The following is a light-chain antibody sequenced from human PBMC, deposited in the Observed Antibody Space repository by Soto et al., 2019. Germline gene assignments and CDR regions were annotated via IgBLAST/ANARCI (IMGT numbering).Light chain of an antibody. CDR1: QSISSL. CDR3: QQYNSYPWT. J-gene: IGKJ1*01. CDR2: DAS. V-gene: IGKV1-5*01. Sequence: DIQMTQSTSTLSASVGDRVTITCRASQSISSLLSWYQQKPGKAPKILIYDASSLESGVPSRFSGSGSGTEFTLTISSLQPDDFATYYCQQYNSYPWTFGQGTKVDIK.